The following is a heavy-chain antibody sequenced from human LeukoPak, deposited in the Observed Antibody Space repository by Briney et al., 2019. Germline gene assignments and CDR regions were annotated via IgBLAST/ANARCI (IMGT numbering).Heavy chain of an antibody. V-gene: IGHV4-39*07. D-gene: IGHD6-13*01. Sequence: TSETLSLTCTVSGGSIRSTSYYWGWLRQPPGKGLEWIGSIYYSGSTYYNPSLESRVTISVDTSKNQFSLKLSSVTAADTAVYYCARDLYSSRTNDAFDIWGQGTMVTVSS. J-gene: IGHJ3*02. CDR2: IYYSGST. CDR3: ARDLYSSRTNDAFDI. CDR1: GGSIRSTSYY.